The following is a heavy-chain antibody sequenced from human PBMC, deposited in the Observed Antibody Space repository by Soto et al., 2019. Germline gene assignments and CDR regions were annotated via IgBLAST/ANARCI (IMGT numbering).Heavy chain of an antibody. CDR2: IYHSGST. CDR1: GVPISSGGYS. J-gene: IGHJ4*02. CDR3: ARVPDD. V-gene: IGHV4-30-2*01. Sequence: SEALSLTCAVSGVPISSGGYSWSWIRQPPGKGLEWIGYIYHSGSTYYNPSLKSRVTISVDRSKNQFSLKLSSVTAADTAVYYCARVPDDWGQGTLVTVSS.